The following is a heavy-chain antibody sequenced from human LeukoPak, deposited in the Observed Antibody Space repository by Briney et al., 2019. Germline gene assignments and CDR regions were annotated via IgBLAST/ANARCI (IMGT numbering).Heavy chain of an antibody. CDR1: GGTFSSYA. V-gene: IGHV1-69*05. CDR2: IIPIFGTA. D-gene: IGHD5-24*01. Sequence: ASVRVSCKASGGTFSSYAISWVRQAPGQGLEWMGGIIPIFGTANYAQKFQGRVTITTDESTSTAYMELSSLRSEDTAVYYCARVKRYDYYYMDGWGKGTTVTVSS. CDR3: ARVKRYDYYYMDG. J-gene: IGHJ6*03.